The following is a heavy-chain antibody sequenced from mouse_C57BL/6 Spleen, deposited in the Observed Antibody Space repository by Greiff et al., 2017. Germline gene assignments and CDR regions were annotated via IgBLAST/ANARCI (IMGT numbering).Heavy chain of an antibody. J-gene: IGHJ1*03. CDR1: GFSLTSYG. CDR2: IWRGGST. D-gene: IGHD2-1*01. Sequence: VQLQESGPGLVQPSQSLSITCTVSGFSLTSYGVHWVRQSPGKGLEWLGVIWRGGSTDYNAAFMSRLSITKDNSKSQVFFKMNSLQADATSIYYCAKNGCNYQGYFDVWGTGTTVTVSS. V-gene: IGHV2-5*01. CDR3: AKNGCNYQGYFDV.